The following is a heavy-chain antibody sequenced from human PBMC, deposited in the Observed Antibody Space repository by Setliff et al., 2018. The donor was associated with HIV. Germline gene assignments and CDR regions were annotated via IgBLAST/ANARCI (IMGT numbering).Heavy chain of an antibody. CDR1: GYSISSDYY. Sequence: PSETLSLTCTVSGYSISSDYYWGWIRQPPGKGLEWIGYFYYSGSTNYNPSLKSRVSISLDTSKNQFSLKLTSVTAADTAVYFCARDLRAVTIDWGQGTLVTVSS. V-gene: IGHV4-38-2*02. CDR2: FYYSGST. CDR3: ARDLRAVTID. J-gene: IGHJ4*02. D-gene: IGHD4-17*01.